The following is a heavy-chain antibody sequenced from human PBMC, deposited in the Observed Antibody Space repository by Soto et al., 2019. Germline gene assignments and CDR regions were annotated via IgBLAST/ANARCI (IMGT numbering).Heavy chain of an antibody. V-gene: IGHV3-7*01. CDR2: IKQDGSEK. D-gene: IGHD3-3*01. CDR3: ARDRVLRFLEWLPYYGMDV. CDR1: GFTFSSYW. J-gene: IGHJ6*02. Sequence: EVQLVESGGGLVQPGGSLRLSCAASGFTFSSYWMSWVRQAPGKGLEWVANIKQDGSEKYYVDSVKGRFTISRDNAKNSLDLQMNSLRAEDTAVYYCARDRVLRFLEWLPYYGMDVWGQGTTVTVSS.